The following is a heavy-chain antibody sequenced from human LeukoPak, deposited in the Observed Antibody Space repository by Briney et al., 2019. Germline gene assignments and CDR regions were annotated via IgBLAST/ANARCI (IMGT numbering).Heavy chain of an antibody. V-gene: IGHV1-69*02. J-gene: IGHJ4*02. CDR3: ASGLSGSLDGDY. CDR2: IIPILGIA. D-gene: IGHD1-26*01. CDR1: GGTFSSYT. Sequence: SVKVSCKASGGTFSSYTISWVRQAPGQGLEWMGRIIPILGIANNAQKFQGRVTITADKSTSTAYMELSSLRSEDTAVYYCASGLSGSLDGDYWGQGTLVTVSS.